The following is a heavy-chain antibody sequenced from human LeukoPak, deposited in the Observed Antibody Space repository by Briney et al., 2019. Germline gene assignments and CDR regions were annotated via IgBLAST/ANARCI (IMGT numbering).Heavy chain of an antibody. CDR1: GFTFSSYS. Sequence: GGSLRLSCAASGFTFSSYSMNWVRQAPGKGLEWVSSISTSSSYIYYADSVKGRFTISRDNAKNSPYLQMNSLRAEDTAVYYCARVPRSNWNEYWGQGTLVTVSS. J-gene: IGHJ4*02. CDR3: ARVPRSNWNEY. CDR2: ISTSSSYI. D-gene: IGHD1-1*01. V-gene: IGHV3-21*06.